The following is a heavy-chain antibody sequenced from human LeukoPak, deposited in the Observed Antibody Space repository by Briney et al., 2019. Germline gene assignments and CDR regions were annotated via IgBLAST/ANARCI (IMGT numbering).Heavy chain of an antibody. CDR1: GYTFTSYG. CDR3: ARDTLLYGSGSYYNHDY. D-gene: IGHD3-10*01. Sequence: ASVKVSCKASGYTFTSYGISWVRQAPGQGLEWMGWISAYNGNTNYAQKLQGRVTMTTDTSTNTAYMELRSLRSDDTAVYYCARDTLLYGSGSYYNHDYWGQGTLVTVSS. V-gene: IGHV1-18*01. CDR2: ISAYNGNT. J-gene: IGHJ4*02.